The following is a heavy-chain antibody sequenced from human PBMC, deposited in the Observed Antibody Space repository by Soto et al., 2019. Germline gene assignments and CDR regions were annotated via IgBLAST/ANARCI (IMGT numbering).Heavy chain of an antibody. D-gene: IGHD3-3*01. CDR3: ARDSRVGGDFWSGYSSRSNWFDP. J-gene: IGHJ5*02. Sequence: SQTLSLTCAISGDSVSSNSAAWNWIRQSPSRGLEWLGRTYYRSKWYNDYAVSVKSRITINPDTSKNQFSPQLNSVTPEDTAVYYCARDSRVGGDFWSGYSSRSNWFDPWGQGTLVTVSS. CDR1: GDSVSSNSAA. CDR2: TYYRSKWYN. V-gene: IGHV6-1*01.